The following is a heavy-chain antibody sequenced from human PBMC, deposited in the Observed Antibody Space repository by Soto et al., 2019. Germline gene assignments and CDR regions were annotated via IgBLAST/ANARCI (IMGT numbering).Heavy chain of an antibody. CDR1: EFTFSGYW. V-gene: IGHV3-7*05. CDR3: ATGGSSW. D-gene: IGHD6-13*01. Sequence: GGSLRLSCAASEFTFSGYWMSWVRQAPGRGLEWVANIRPDGSNKYYVDSVKGRFTISRDNAKNLLFLQMNSLRVEDTAVYYCATGGSSWWGQGTLVTVSS. CDR2: IRPDGSNK. J-gene: IGHJ4*02.